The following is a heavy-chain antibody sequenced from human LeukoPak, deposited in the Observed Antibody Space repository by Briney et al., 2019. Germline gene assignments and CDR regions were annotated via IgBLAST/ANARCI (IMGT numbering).Heavy chain of an antibody. CDR1: GGTFSSYA. J-gene: IGHJ4*02. Sequence: SVKVSCKASGGTFSSYAISWVRQAPGQGLEWMGRIIPILGIANYAQKFQGRVTITADKSTSTAYMELSSLRAEDTAVYYCAKVGHYYDSSGYFDYWGQGTLVTVSS. D-gene: IGHD3-22*01. CDR2: IIPILGIA. V-gene: IGHV1-69*04. CDR3: AKVGHYYDSSGYFDY.